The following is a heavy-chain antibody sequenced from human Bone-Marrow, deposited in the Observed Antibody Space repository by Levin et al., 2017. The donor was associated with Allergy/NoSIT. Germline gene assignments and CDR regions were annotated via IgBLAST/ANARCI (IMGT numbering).Heavy chain of an antibody. V-gene: IGHV3-21*01. CDR1: GFTFSGYT. J-gene: IGHJ5*02. CDR3: SRGGDPMLNFPWFDP. CDR2: ILNSGAST. D-gene: IGHD2-8*01. Sequence: GESLKISCAASGFTFSGYTMNWVRQAPGKGLEWVSSILNSGASTYYADSVKGRFTVSRDNAKNSLYLQMSSLRAEDTAVYFCSRGGDPMLNFPWFDPWGQGTLVTVSS.